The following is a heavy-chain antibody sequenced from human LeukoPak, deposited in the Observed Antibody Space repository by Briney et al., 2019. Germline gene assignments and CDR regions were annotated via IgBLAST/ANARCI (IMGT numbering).Heavy chain of an antibody. CDR3: ARRLNQGVTENWFDP. V-gene: IGHV4-39*07. CDR1: GGSISSSSYY. CDR2: INHSGST. D-gene: IGHD1-14*01. Sequence: SETLSLTCTVSGGSISSSSYYWGWIRQPPGKGLEWIGEINHSGSTNYNPSLKSRVTISVDTSKNQFSLKLSSVTAADTAVYYCARRLNQGVTENWFDPWGQGTLVTVSS. J-gene: IGHJ5*02.